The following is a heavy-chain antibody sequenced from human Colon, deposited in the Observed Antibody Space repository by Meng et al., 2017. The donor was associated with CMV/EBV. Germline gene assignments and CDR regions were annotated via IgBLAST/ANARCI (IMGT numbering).Heavy chain of an antibody. CDR3: ARVHDFWSGYYIDY. Sequence: GSLRLSCTVSGGSISSSTYYWGWIRQAPGKGLEWIGGISYIGGTYFNPSLKSRVTMSVDMSENQFSLKLSSVTAADTAVYYCARVHDFWSGYYIDYWGQGTLVTVSS. CDR1: GGSISSSTYY. J-gene: IGHJ4*02. D-gene: IGHD3-3*01. CDR2: ISYIGGT. V-gene: IGHV4-39*01.